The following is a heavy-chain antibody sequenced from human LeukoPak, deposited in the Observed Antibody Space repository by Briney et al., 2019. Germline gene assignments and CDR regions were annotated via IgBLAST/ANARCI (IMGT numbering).Heavy chain of an antibody. V-gene: IGHV4-34*01. CDR2: INHSGST. CDR1: GGSFSGYY. J-gene: IGHJ6*03. Sequence: SETLSLTCAVYGGSFSGYYWSWIRQPPGKGLEWIGEINHSGSTNYNPSLKSRVTISVDTSKNQFSLKLSSVTAADTAVYYCARHYGYYYYYYMDVWGKGTTVTVSS. CDR3: ARHYGYYYYYYMDV. D-gene: IGHD3-10*01.